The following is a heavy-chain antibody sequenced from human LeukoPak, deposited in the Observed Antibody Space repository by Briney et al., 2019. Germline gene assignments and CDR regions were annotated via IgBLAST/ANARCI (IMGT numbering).Heavy chain of an antibody. CDR1: VYTFNDYY. V-gene: IGHV1-46*02. J-gene: IGHJ4*02. Sequence: ASVTVSFKPSVYTFNDYYMHWVRQAPGHSLEWMGRVNPRGEITIYAQKFQGRVSMTRDTSTSTVYMALSSLRSEDTAVYFCARGGNPYYFDYWGQGTLVTVSS. CDR2: VNPRGEIT. CDR3: ARGGNPYYFDY.